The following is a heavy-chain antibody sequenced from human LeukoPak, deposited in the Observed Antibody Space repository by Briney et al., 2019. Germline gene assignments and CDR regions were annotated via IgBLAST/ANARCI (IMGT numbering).Heavy chain of an antibody. CDR2: INPNSGGT. Sequence: ASVKVSCKASGYTFTGYYMHWVRQAPGQGLEWMGWINPNSGGTNYAQKFQGRVTMTRDTSISTAYMELSRLRSDDTAVYYCARADSSSWYSVRYYWRFDYWGQGTLVTVSS. J-gene: IGHJ4*02. CDR1: GYTFTGYY. D-gene: IGHD6-13*01. V-gene: IGHV1-2*02. CDR3: ARADSSSWYSVRYYWRFDY.